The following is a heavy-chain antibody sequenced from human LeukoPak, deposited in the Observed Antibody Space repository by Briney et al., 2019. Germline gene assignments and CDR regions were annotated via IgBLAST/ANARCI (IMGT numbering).Heavy chain of an antibody. J-gene: IGHJ4*02. CDR1: GGSISSGGYY. CDR2: IYYSGST. D-gene: IGHD4-11*01. Sequence: PSQTLSLTCTVSGGSISSGGYYWSWIRQPPGKGLEWIGYIYYSGSTYYNPSLKSRVTISVDTSKNQFSLKLSSVTAADTAVYYCARDLVADYSLDYWGQGTLVTVSS. V-gene: IGHV4-30-4*01. CDR3: ARDLVADYSLDY.